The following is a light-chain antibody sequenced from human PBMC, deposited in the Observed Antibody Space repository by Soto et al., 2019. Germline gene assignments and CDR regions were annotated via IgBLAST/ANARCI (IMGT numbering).Light chain of an antibody. J-gene: IGKJ1*01. CDR3: QRYDTWPGT. Sequence: EIVMTQSPAFLSVPPGERATLSCRASQSVSTNFAWYLQKPGQAPRLLIYGASTRATAVPARFTASGSGTGFTLSISSLQSDDVGVYYCQRYDTWPGTFGQGTKVEIK. CDR1: QSVSTN. CDR2: GAS. V-gene: IGKV3-15*01.